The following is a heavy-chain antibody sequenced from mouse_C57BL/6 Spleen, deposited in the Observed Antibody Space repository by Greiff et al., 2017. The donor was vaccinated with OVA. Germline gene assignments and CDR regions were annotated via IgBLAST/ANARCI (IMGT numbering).Heavy chain of an antibody. CDR3: AREYSWGAMDY. J-gene: IGHJ4*01. V-gene: IGHV5-16*01. CDR1: GFTFSDYY. CDR2: INYDGSST. Sequence: EVKVVESEGGLVQPGSSMKLSCTASGFTFSDYYMAWVRQVPEKGLEWVANINYDGSSTYYLDSLKSRFIISRDNAKNILYLQMSSLKSEDTATYYCAREYSWGAMDYWGQGTSVTVSS. D-gene: IGHD4-1*01.